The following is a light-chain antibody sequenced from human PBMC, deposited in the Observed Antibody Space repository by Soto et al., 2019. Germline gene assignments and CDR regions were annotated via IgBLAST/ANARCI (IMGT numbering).Light chain of an antibody. Sequence: QSALTLPASVSGSPGQSITISCTGTSSDVGGYNYVSWYQQHPGKAPKLMIYDVSNRPSGVSNRFSGSKSGNTASLTISGLLAEDEADHYCRSYTSSSTLYVFGSGTKLTVL. CDR3: RSYTSSSTLYV. CDR1: SSDVGGYNY. J-gene: IGLJ1*01. V-gene: IGLV2-14*01. CDR2: DVS.